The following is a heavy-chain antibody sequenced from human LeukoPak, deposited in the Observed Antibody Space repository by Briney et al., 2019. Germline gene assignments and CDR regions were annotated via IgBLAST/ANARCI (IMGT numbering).Heavy chain of an antibody. V-gene: IGHV3-48*03. CDR2: ISSSGSTI. CDR1: GFTFSSYE. D-gene: IGHD6-19*01. J-gene: IGHJ4*02. CDR3: AREKQKYSSGWYCLDY. Sequence: GGSLRLSCAASGFTFSSYEMNWVRQAPGKGLEWVSYISSSGSTIYYADSVKGRFTISRDNARNSLNLQMNSLRAEDTAVYYCAREKQKYSSGWYCLDYWGQGTLVTVSS.